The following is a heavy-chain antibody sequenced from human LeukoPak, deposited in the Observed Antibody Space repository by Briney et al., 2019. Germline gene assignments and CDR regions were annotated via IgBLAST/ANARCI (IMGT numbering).Heavy chain of an antibody. Sequence: GGSRRLSCAASGFTFSSYSMNWVRQAPGKGLEWVSSISSSSSYIYYADSVKGRFTISRDNAKNSLYLQMNSLRAEDTAVYYCARERDSSSSFDCRGQGTLVTVSS. D-gene: IGHD6-6*01. V-gene: IGHV3-21*01. J-gene: IGHJ4*02. CDR2: ISSSSSYI. CDR3: ARERDSSSSFDC. CDR1: GFTFSSYS.